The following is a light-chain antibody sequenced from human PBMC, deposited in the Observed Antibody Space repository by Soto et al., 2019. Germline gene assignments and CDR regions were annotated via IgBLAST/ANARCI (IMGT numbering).Light chain of an antibody. CDR2: DVT. CDR3: QSYDSNIVGVI. CDR1: NSDLGNHNY. V-gene: IGLV2-11*01. Sequence: QSALTQPRAVSGSPGQSVTISCAGTNSDLGNHNYVSWFQQHPGKAPKLIIYDVTRRPSGVPDRFSASKSGTSASLAITGLQAEDEADYYCQSYDSNIVGVIFGVGTKLTVL. J-gene: IGLJ2*01.